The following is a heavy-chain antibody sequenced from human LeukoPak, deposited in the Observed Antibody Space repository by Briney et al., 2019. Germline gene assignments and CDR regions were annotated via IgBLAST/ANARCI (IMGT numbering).Heavy chain of an antibody. V-gene: IGHV3-48*03. CDR2: ISSSGSTI. CDR3: ARVRHGDYSDY. J-gene: IGHJ4*02. D-gene: IGHD4-17*01. CDR1: GFTFSRYE. Sequence: PGGSLRLPCAASGFTFSRYEMNWVRQAPGKGLEWVSYISSSGSTIYYADSVKGRFTISRDNAKNSLYLQMNSLRAEDTAVYYCARVRHGDYSDYWGQGTLVTVSS.